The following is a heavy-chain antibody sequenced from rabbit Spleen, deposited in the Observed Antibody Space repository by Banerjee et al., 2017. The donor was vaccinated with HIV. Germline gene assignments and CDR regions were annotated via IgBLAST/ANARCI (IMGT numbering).Heavy chain of an antibody. CDR1: GIDFSSTYY. V-gene: IGHV1S40*01. Sequence: QSLEESGGDLVKPEGSLTLTCTASGIDFSSTYYMCWVRQAPGKGLELIACIDPNKSGSTRYASWAKGRFTISKTSSTTVTLQMTSLTAADTATYFCARDSGSNPYIDVYFNLWGQGTLVTVS. CDR2: IDPNKSGST. J-gene: IGHJ4*01. D-gene: IGHD4-2*01. CDR3: ARDSGSNPYIDVYFNL.